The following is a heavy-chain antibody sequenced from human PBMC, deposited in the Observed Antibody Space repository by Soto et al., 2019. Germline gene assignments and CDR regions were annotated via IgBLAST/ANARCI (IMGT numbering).Heavy chain of an antibody. CDR3: ARDLDGVASSAFDI. CDR1: GGSISSYY. D-gene: IGHD5-12*01. J-gene: IGHJ3*02. V-gene: IGHV4-59*01. Sequence: SETLSLTCTVSGGSISSYYWSWIRQPPGKGLEWIGYIYYSGSTNYNPSLKSRVTISVDTSKNQFSLKLSSVTAADTAVYYCARDLDGVASSAFDIWGQGTMVNVSS. CDR2: IYYSGST.